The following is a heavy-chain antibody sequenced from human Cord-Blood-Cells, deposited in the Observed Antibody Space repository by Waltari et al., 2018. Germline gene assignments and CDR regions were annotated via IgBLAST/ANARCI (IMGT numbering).Heavy chain of an antibody. CDR1: STSGMC. CDR2: IDWDDDK. Sequence: STSGMCVSWIRQPPGKALEWLALIDWDDDKYYSTSLKTRLTISKDTSKNQVVLTMTNMDPVDTATYYCARMRGRGRHFDLWGRGTLVTVSS. V-gene: IGHV2-70*01. CDR3: ARMRGRGRHFDL. J-gene: IGHJ2*01. D-gene: IGHD1-26*01.